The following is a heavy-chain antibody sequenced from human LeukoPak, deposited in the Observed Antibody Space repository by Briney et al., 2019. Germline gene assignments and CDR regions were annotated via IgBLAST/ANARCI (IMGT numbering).Heavy chain of an antibody. J-gene: IGHJ3*02. Sequence: SETLSLTCTVSGGSISSYYWSWIRQPPGKGLEWIGYIYYSGSTIYNPSLKSRVTISVDTSKNQFSLKLSSVTAADTAVYYCARSEDYGDYVPPGAFDIWGRGTMVTVSS. V-gene: IGHV4-59*01. CDR3: ARSEDYGDYVPPGAFDI. D-gene: IGHD4-17*01. CDR2: IYYSGST. CDR1: GGSISSYY.